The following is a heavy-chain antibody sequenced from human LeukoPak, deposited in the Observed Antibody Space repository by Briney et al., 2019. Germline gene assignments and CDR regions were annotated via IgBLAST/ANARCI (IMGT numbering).Heavy chain of an antibody. V-gene: IGHV4-59*01. Sequence: TSETLSLTCTVSGGSISSYYWSWIRQPPGKGLEWIEYICYSGSTNYNPSLKSRVTISVDTSKNQFSLKLSPVTAADTAVYYCARDRGGWYEFDYWGQGTLVTVSS. J-gene: IGHJ4*02. D-gene: IGHD6-19*01. CDR2: ICYSGST. CDR3: ARDRGGWYEFDY. CDR1: GGSISSYY.